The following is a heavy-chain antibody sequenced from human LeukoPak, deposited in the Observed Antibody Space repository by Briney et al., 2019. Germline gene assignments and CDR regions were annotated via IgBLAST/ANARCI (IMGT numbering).Heavy chain of an antibody. CDR3: ARGTMIVVVTPSGIDY. V-gene: IGHV3-48*03. D-gene: IGHD3-22*01. CDR1: GFTFSSYE. CDR2: ISSSGSTI. Sequence: PGGSLRLSCAASGFTFSSYEMNWVHQAPGKGLEWVSYISSSGSTIYYADSVKGRFTISRDNAKNSLYLQMNSLRAEDTAVYYCARGTMIVVVTPSGIDYWGQGTLVTVSS. J-gene: IGHJ4*02.